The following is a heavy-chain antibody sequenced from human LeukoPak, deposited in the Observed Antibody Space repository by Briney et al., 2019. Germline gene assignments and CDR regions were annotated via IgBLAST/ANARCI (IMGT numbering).Heavy chain of an antibody. D-gene: IGHD3-22*01. CDR2: IKSKTDGGTT. J-gene: IGHJ4*02. CDR3: TTTYYYDSSGYYHFDY. V-gene: IGHV3-15*01. CDR1: GFTFSNAW. Sequence: GGSLRLSCAASGFTFSNAWMSWVRQAPGKGLERVGRIKSKTDGGTTDYAAPVKGGFTISRDDSKNTLYLQMNSPKTEDTAVYYCTTTYYYDSSGYYHFDYWGQGTLVTVSS.